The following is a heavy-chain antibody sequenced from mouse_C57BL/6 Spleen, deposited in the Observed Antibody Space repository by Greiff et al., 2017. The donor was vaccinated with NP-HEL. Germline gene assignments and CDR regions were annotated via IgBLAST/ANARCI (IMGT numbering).Heavy chain of an antibody. J-gene: IGHJ1*03. CDR1: GYTFTSYW. D-gene: IGHD2-1*01. CDR3: ARGGGYYGNYGYFDV. V-gene: IGHV1-50*01. Sequence: QVQLQQPGAELVKPGASVKLSCKASGYTFTSYWMQWVKQRPGQGLEWIGEIDPSDSYTNYNQKFKGKATLTVDTSSSTAYMQLSSLTSEDSAVDYCARGGGYYGNYGYFDVWGTGTTVTVSS. CDR2: IDPSDSYT.